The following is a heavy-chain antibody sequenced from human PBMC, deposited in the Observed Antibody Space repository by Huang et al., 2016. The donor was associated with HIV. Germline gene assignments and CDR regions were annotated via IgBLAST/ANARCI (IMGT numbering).Heavy chain of an antibody. D-gene: IGHD5-18*01. CDR2: ISYDGSNK. V-gene: IGHV3-30-3*01. CDR3: AREGPKGTTMV. J-gene: IGHJ4*02. CDR1: GFTFRSYA. Sequence: SGFTFRSYAMHWVRQAPGKGLEWVTIISYDGSNKYYADSVKGRFTISREQSKNTLYLQMNSLRAEDTAVYYCAREGPKGTTMVWGQGTLVTVSS.